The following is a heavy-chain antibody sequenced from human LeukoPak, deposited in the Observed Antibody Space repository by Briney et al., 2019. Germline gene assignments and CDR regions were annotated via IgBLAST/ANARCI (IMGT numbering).Heavy chain of an antibody. D-gene: IGHD3-10*01. CDR2: IYCSGST. V-gene: IGHV4-59*01. J-gene: IGHJ4*02. Sequence: SETLSLTCTVSGGSISSYYWSWIRQPPGKGLEWIGYIYCSGSTNYNPSLKSRVTISVDTSKNQFSLKLSSVTAADTAVYYCARVYGSGSYSAVDYWGQGTLVTVSS. CDR1: GGSISSYY. CDR3: ARVYGSGSYSAVDY.